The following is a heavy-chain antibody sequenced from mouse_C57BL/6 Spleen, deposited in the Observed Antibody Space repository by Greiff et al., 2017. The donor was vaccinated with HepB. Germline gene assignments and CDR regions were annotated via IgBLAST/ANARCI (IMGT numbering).Heavy chain of an antibody. Sequence: VQLQQPGAELVKPGASVKLSCKASGYTFTSYWMHGVKQRPGQGLEWIGMIHPNSGSTNYNEKFKSKATLTVDKSSSTAYMQLSSLTSEDSAVYYCAVYYDYDGFAYWGQGTLVTVSA. D-gene: IGHD2-4*01. J-gene: IGHJ3*01. V-gene: IGHV1-64*01. CDR2: IHPNSGST. CDR3: AVYYDYDGFAY. CDR1: GYTFTSYW.